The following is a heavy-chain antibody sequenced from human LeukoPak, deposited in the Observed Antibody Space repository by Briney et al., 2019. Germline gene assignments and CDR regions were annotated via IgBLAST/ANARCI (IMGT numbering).Heavy chain of an antibody. D-gene: IGHD3-22*01. Sequence: PGGSLSLSCAASGFTVSSYYMSWVRQAPGQGLECVSIIYSCGDTYYADSVQGRFTISRDHSKDTLYLQMNSLRAEDTAIYYCARSLDSNTYYPKNNFDCWGQGTLVTVSS. CDR2: IYSCGDT. V-gene: IGHV3-53*05. J-gene: IGHJ4*02. CDR1: GFTVSSYY. CDR3: ARSLDSNTYYPKNNFDC.